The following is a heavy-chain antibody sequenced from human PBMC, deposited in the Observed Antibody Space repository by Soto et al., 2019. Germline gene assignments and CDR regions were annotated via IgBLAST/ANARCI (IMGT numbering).Heavy chain of an antibody. Sequence: SETLSLTCTVSGGSISSHYWSCILQPPGKGLEWIGYIYYSGSTNYNPSLKSRVTISVDTSKNQFSLKLSSVTAADTAVYYCAREGHLGELSYHYWGQGTLVTVSS. D-gene: IGHD3-16*02. CDR1: GGSISSHY. CDR3: AREGHLGELSYHY. J-gene: IGHJ4*02. V-gene: IGHV4-59*11. CDR2: IYYSGST.